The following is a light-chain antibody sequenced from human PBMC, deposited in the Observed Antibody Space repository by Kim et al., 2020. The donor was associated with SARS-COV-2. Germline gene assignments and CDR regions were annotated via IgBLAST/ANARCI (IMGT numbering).Light chain of an antibody. V-gene: IGLV3-1*01. Sequence: SVSPGQTASITCSGEKVGDKYACWYQQKPGQSPVLVIYQDNKRPSGIPERFSGSNSGNTATLTISGTHAMDEADYYCQAWDSSTYVFGTGTKVTVL. CDR1: KVGDKY. CDR3: QAWDSSTYV. CDR2: QDN. J-gene: IGLJ1*01.